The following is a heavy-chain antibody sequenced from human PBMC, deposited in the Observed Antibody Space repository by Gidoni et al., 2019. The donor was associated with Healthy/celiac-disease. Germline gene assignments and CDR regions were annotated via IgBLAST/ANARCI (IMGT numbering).Heavy chain of an antibody. CDR3: ARDGLYCSGGSCYSRSVGRHFDY. Sequence: QVQLVESGGGVVQPGRSLRLSCAASGFTFSSYAMHWVRQAPGKGLEWVAVISYDGSNKYYADSVKGRFTISRDNSKNTLYLQMNSLRAEDTAVYYCARDGLYCSGGSCYSRSVGRHFDYWGQGTLVTVSS. V-gene: IGHV3-30-3*01. D-gene: IGHD2-15*01. J-gene: IGHJ4*02. CDR1: GFTFSSYA. CDR2: ISYDGSNK.